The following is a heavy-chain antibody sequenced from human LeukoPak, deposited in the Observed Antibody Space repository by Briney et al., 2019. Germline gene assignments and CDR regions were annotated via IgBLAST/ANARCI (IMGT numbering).Heavy chain of an antibody. V-gene: IGHV3-66*01. CDR2: VYSGGTT. J-gene: IGHJ6*02. D-gene: IGHD3-10*01. CDR1: GFTVSTNY. CDR3: ARESVVRGVINGMDV. Sequence: TGGSLRLSCAASGFTVSTNYLSWVRQAPGKGLDWVSVVYSGGTTYHADSVKGRFTISRDNSKNTMYLQMNSLRADDTAVYYCARESVVRGVINGMDVWGQGTTVTVSS.